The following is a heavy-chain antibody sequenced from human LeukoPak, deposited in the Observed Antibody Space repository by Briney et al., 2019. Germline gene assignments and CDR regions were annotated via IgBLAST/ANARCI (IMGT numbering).Heavy chain of an antibody. V-gene: IGHV4-4*07. CDR3: ARGRYCSADICSGGDAFDI. D-gene: IGHD2-15*01. J-gene: IGHJ3*02. Sequence: SETLSLTCTVSGGSINNYYWSWIRQPAWKGLEWIGRIYTRGSTHSNPSLKSRVTMSVDTSKNQFSLKLSSVPAADTAVYYCARGRYCSADICSGGDAFDIWGQGTMVSVSS. CDR2: IYTRGST. CDR1: GGSINNYY.